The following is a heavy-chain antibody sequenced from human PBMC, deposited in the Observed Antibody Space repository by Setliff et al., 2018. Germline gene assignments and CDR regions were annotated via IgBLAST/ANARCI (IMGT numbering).Heavy chain of an antibody. V-gene: IGHV4-39*01. CDR3: ARHEFVGGYYGSVTYRHFDY. J-gene: IGHJ4*02. CDR2: IYYTGTA. D-gene: IGHD3-10*01. Sequence: PSETLSLTCTVSGDSISSTSYQWGWVRQPPGKGLEWIGSIYYTGTAYYNPSLKSRVTISVDTSKNQFSLQVTSLAATDTDLYFCARHEFVGGYYGSVTYRHFDYWGQGILVTVSS. CDR1: GDSISSTSYQ.